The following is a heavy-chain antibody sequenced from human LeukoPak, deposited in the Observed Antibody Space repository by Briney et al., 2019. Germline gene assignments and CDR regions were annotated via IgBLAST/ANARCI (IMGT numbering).Heavy chain of an antibody. CDR3: AGGVGWYPYYYYYYMDV. J-gene: IGHJ6*03. CDR2: ISSSRSVI. Sequence: PGGSLRLSCAASGITFSSYGMNWVRQAPGKGLEWVSYISSSRSVIYYADSVKGRFTISRDNAKNSLYLQMNSLRAEDTALYYCAGGVGWYPYYYYYYMDVWGKGTTVTVSS. V-gene: IGHV3-48*04. CDR1: GITFSSYG. D-gene: IGHD6-19*01.